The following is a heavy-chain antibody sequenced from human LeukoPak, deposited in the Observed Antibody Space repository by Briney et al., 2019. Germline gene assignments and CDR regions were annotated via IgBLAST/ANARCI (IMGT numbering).Heavy chain of an antibody. CDR2: FDPEDGET. D-gene: IGHD3-10*01. V-gene: IGHV1-24*01. CDR3: LVGELLYFDY. Sequence: ASVKVSXKVSGYTLTELSMHWVRQAPGKGLEWMGGFDPEDGETIYAQKFQGRVTMTEDTSTDTAYMELSSLRSEDTAVYYCLVGELLYFDYWGQGTLVTVSS. CDR1: GYTLTELS. J-gene: IGHJ4*02.